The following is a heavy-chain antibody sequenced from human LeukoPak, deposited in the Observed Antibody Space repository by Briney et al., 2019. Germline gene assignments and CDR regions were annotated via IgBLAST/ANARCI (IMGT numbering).Heavy chain of an antibody. Sequence: GGSLRLSCAASGFTFSHAWMSWVRQAPGKGLEWVCHIKSTPAGGTTDCAAPVKGRFTISRDDSKNTLFLQLNSLRTEDTAVYYCTTDQSVRDYIGYESSTNWGQGTVVTVS. CDR1: GFTFSHAW. CDR2: IKSTPAGGTT. V-gene: IGHV3-15*01. J-gene: IGHJ4*02. CDR3: TTDQSVRDYIGYESSTN. D-gene: IGHD5-12*01.